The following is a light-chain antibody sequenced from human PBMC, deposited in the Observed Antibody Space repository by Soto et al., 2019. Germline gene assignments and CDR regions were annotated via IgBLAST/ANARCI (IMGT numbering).Light chain of an antibody. Sequence: EILLTQSPATLSLSPGERATLSCRASQSVSRYLAWYQQKPGQAPRLLIYDASNRATGIPARFRGSGSGTEFTLTISSLQPDDFETYYCQQYNSYSWTFGQGTKVDIK. J-gene: IGKJ1*01. V-gene: IGKV3-11*01. CDR2: DAS. CDR1: QSVSRY. CDR3: QQYNSYSWT.